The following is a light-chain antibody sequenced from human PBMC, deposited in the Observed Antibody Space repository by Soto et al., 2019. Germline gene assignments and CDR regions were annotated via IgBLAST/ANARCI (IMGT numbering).Light chain of an antibody. V-gene: IGLV4-60*02. J-gene: IGLJ3*02. CDR3: ETWDSDTRV. Sequence: QLVLTQSSSASASLGSSVKLTCTLSSGHSSYIIAWHQQQPGKAPRYLMKLEGSGSYNKGSGVPDRFSGSGSGADRYLTISNPQFEDEADYYCETWDSDTRVFGGGTKLTVL. CDR2: LEGSGSY. CDR1: SGHSSYI.